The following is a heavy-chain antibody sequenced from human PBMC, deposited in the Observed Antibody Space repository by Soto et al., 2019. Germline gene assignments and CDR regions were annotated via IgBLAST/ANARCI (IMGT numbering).Heavy chain of an antibody. D-gene: IGHD4-17*01. J-gene: IGHJ4*02. Sequence: SVKVSCKASGFTVTGSAVQWVRQARGQRLEWIGWIVVGSGNTNYAQKFQERVTITRDMSTSTAYMELSSLRYEDTAVYYCAAGLRDWGQGTLVTVSS. CDR3: AAGLRD. CDR2: IVVGSGNT. V-gene: IGHV1-58*01. CDR1: GFTVTGSA.